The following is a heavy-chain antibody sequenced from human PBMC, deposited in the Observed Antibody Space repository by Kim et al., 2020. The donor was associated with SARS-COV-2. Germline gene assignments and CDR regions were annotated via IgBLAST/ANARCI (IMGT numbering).Heavy chain of an antibody. D-gene: IGHD5-12*01. V-gene: IGHV4-34*01. CDR3: ARASYSGYDSYYYYYGMDV. Sequence: SETLSLTCAVYGGSFSGYYWSWIRQPPGKGLEWIGEINHSGSTNYNPSLKSRVTISVDTSKNQFSLKLSSVTAADTAVYYCARASYSGYDSYYYYYGMDVWGQGTTVTVSS. CDR1: GGSFSGYY. J-gene: IGHJ6*02. CDR2: INHSGST.